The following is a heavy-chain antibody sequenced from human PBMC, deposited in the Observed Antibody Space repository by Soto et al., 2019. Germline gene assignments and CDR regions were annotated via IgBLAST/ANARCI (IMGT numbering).Heavy chain of an antibody. CDR2: IDWDDDK. Sequence: SGPTLVNPTQTLTLTCTFSGFSPSTSGMRVSWIRQPPGKALEWLARIDWDDDKFYSTSLKTRLTISKDTSKNQVVLTMTSMDPVDTATYYCAGSSGQIDYWGQGTLVTVSS. J-gene: IGHJ4*02. CDR1: GFSPSTSGMR. D-gene: IGHD6-19*01. V-gene: IGHV2-70*04. CDR3: AGSSGQIDY.